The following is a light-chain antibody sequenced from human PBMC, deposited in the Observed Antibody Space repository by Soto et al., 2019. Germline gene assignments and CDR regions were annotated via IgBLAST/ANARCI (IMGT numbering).Light chain of an antibody. J-gene: IGLJ1*01. Sequence: QSALTQPASVSGSPGQSITISCTGTSSDVGGYNYVSWYQQHPGKAPKVIISEVSDRPSGVSNRFSGSKSGNTASLTISGLHAEDEADYYCSSYTSSSTYVFGTGTKVTVL. CDR1: SSDVGGYNY. CDR2: EVS. V-gene: IGLV2-14*01. CDR3: SSYTSSSTYV.